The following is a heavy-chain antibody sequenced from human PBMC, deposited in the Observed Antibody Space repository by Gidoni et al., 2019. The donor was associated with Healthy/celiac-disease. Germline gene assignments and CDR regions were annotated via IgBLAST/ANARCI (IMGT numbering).Heavy chain of an antibody. Sequence: QVQLVESGGGVVQPGRSLRLPCAASGFTFSSYGMHWVRQAPGKGPEWVAVIWYDGSNKYYADSVKGRFTISRDNSKNTLYLQMNSLRAEDTAVYYCARDTYYYDSSGYYWADAFDIWGQGTMVTVSS. CDR1: GFTFSSYG. J-gene: IGHJ3*02. CDR2: IWYDGSNK. CDR3: ARDTYYYDSSGYYWADAFDI. D-gene: IGHD3-22*01. V-gene: IGHV3-33*01.